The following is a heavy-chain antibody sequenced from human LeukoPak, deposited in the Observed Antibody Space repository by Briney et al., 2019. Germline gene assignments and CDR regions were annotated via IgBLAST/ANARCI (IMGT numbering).Heavy chain of an antibody. Sequence: GGCLRLSCAASGFTFSSYSMNWVRQAPGKGLEWVSSISSGSTYIFYADSLKGRFTVSRANSKNSLYLQMNSLRAEDTAVYFCARVHYSDIKYFDYWGQGALVTVSS. CDR1: GFTFSSYS. V-gene: IGHV3-21*01. J-gene: IGHJ4*02. CDR3: ARVHYSDIKYFDY. D-gene: IGHD3-22*01. CDR2: ISSGSTYI.